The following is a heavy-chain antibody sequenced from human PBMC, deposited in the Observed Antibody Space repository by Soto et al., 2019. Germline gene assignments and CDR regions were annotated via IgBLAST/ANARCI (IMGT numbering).Heavy chain of an antibody. J-gene: IGHJ2*01. V-gene: IGHV3-33*01. CDR2: IWYDGSNK. CDR3: ARGADAYCSGDCYPWYFDL. D-gene: IGHD2-21*02. Sequence: QVQLVESGGGVVQPGRSLRLSCAASGFTFSSYGMHWVRQAPGKGLEWVAVIWYDGSNKYYADSVKGRFTISRDNSKNTLYLQMNSLRAEDTAVYYCARGADAYCSGDCYPWYFDLWGRGTLVTVSS. CDR1: GFTFSSYG.